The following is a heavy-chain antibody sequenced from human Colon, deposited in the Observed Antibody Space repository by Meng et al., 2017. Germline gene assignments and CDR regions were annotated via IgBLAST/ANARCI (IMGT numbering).Heavy chain of an antibody. V-gene: IGHV1-2*06. Sequence: QVQLVPSGAEVKKPGASVKVSCKASGYTFTDYHMHWVRQAPGQGLEWMGRIDPNSGGTNYAQKFQGRVTMTRDTSITTAYMELSRLRSDDTAVYYCARVLFSGSYPSGYWGQGTLVTASS. CDR1: GYTFTDYH. J-gene: IGHJ4*02. D-gene: IGHD1-26*01. CDR3: ARVLFSGSYPSGY. CDR2: IDPNSGGT.